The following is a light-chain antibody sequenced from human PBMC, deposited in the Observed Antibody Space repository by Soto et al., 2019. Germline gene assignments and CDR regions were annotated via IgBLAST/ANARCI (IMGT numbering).Light chain of an antibody. CDR1: QSVSSSY. CDR2: GAS. V-gene: IGKV3-20*01. Sequence: EMVLTQSPGTLSLSPGEIATLSCTASQSVSSSYLAWYQQTPGKPPRLLIYGASSKATGIPDRVSCSRSGTDFARTISRLEPDDFAVYYCQQYGSSPRTFGQANKVEIK. CDR3: QQYGSSPRT. J-gene: IGKJ1*01.